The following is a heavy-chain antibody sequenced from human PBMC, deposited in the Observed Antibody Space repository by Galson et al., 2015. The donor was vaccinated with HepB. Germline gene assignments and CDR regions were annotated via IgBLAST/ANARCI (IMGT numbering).Heavy chain of an antibody. V-gene: IGHV3-21*01. J-gene: IGHJ4*02. CDR3: ARAGPGIAALGALDY. Sequence: SLRLSCAASGFTMSSYGMNWVRQAPGKGLEWVSSISSSSSYIYYADSVKGRFTISRDNAKNSLYLQMNSLRAEDTAVYYCARAGPGIAALGALDYWGQGTLVTVSS. D-gene: IGHD6-6*01. CDR2: ISSSSSYI. CDR1: GFTMSSYG.